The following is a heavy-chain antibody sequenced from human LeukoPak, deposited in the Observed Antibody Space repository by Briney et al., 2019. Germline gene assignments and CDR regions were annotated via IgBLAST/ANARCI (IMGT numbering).Heavy chain of an antibody. CDR3: ARSGPQAPDCYHY. D-gene: IGHD2-21*02. CDR1: GFTFSSYG. CDR2: ISYDGSNK. Sequence: RGSLRLSCAASGFTFSSYGMHWVRQAPGKGLEWVAVISYDGSNKYYADSVKGRFTISRDNSKNTLYLQMNSLTAEDTAIYYCARSGPQAPDCYHYWGQGTQVTVSS. J-gene: IGHJ4*02. V-gene: IGHV3-30*03.